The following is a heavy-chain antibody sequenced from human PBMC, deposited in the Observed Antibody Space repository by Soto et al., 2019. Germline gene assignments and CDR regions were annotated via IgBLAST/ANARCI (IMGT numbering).Heavy chain of an antibody. V-gene: IGHV4-4*02. Sequence: PSETLSLTCAVSGGSISSSNWWSWVRQPPGKGLEWIGEIYRSGSTNYNPSLKSRVTISVDKSKNQFSLKLSSVTAADTAVYYCARIIGDYNFYYGMEVWGQGTTVTAP. CDR2: IYRSGST. CDR3: ARIIGDYNFYYGMEV. D-gene: IGHD4-17*01. J-gene: IGHJ6*02. CDR1: GGSISSSNW.